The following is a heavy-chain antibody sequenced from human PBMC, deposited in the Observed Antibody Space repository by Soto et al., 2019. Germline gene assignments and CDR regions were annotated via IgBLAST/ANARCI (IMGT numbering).Heavy chain of an antibody. CDR2: INAGNGNT. V-gene: IGHV1-3*01. CDR1: GYTFTSYA. D-gene: IGHD3-16*01. J-gene: IGHJ4*02. CDR3: ARGDGNPLFDY. Sequence: QVQLVKSGAEVKKPGASVKVSCKASGYTFTSYAMHWVRQAPGQRLEWMGWINAGNGNTKYSQKFQGRVTITRDTSASTAYMELSSLRSEDTAVYYCARGDGNPLFDYWGQGTLVTVSS.